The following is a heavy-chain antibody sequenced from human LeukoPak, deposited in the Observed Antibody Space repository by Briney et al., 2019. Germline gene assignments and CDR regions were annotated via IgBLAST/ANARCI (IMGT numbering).Heavy chain of an antibody. Sequence: SETLSLTCSVSGGSISSSSYYWGWIRQPPVKGLEWIGTFHYSGSTYYNPSLKSRITISVDTSKNQFSPKLSSVTAADTAVYYCARTRDYYSPAFDIWGQGTVVTVSS. CDR2: FHYSGST. CDR3: ARTRDYYSPAFDI. V-gene: IGHV4-39*07. J-gene: IGHJ3*02. CDR1: GGSISSSSYY. D-gene: IGHD3-3*01.